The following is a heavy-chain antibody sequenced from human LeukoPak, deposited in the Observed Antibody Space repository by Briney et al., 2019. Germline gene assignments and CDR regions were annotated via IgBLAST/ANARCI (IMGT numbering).Heavy chain of an antibody. J-gene: IGHJ5*02. D-gene: IGHD2-2*01. CDR2: IYHSGST. CDR1: GGSISSGGYS. Sequence: SQTLSLTCAVSGGSISSGGYSWRWIRQPPGKGLEWIGYIYHSGSTYYNPSLKSRVTISVDRSKNQFSLKLSSVTAADTAVYYCARGKTVPAARVGNWFDPWGQGTLVTVSS. V-gene: IGHV4-30-2*01. CDR3: ARGKTVPAARVGNWFDP.